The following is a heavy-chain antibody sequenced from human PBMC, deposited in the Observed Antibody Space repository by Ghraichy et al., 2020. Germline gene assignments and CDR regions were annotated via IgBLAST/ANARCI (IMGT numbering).Heavy chain of an antibody. J-gene: IGHJ5*02. CDR3: ARDSRYQLFEGDLAGWFDP. Sequence: ASVKVSCKASGYTFTGYYMHWVRQAPGQGLEWMGWINPNSGGTNYAQKFQGRVTMTRDTSISTAYMELSRLRSDDTAVYYCARDSRYQLFEGDLAGWFDPWGQGTLVTVSS. V-gene: IGHV1-2*02. CDR1: GYTFTGYY. D-gene: IGHD2-2*01. CDR2: INPNSGGT.